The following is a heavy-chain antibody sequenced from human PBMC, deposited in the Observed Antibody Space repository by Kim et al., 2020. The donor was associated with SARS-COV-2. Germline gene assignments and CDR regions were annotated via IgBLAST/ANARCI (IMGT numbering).Heavy chain of an antibody. Sequence: SETLSLTCSVSGGSIRSGSLYWGWIRQPPGKGLEWIGSVNYRGSTDYNPSLKSRVSISVDTSGNQFSLRLNSLTGADTAVYYCARPFFISGMRRYFDLWGRGTLVTVSS. CDR2: VNYRGST. V-gene: IGHV4-39*01. D-gene: IGHD1-20*01. CDR3: ARPFFISGMRRYFDL. J-gene: IGHJ2*01. CDR1: GGSIRSGSLY.